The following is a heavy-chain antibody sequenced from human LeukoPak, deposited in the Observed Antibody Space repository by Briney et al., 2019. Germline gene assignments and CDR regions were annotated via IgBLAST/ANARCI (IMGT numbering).Heavy chain of an antibody. CDR2: IYYSGRT. J-gene: IGHJ5*02. CDR3: ARVRRVSKWLVP. D-gene: IGHD3-3*01. V-gene: IGHV4-39*01. Sequence: SETLSLTCTVSGGSISSSTYYWGWIRQPRGKGLVWIGSIYYSGRTYYNPSLKSRVTISVDTSNNQFSLILSSVTATDTAIYYCARVRRVSKWLVPWGQGTLVTVSS. CDR1: GGSISSSTYY.